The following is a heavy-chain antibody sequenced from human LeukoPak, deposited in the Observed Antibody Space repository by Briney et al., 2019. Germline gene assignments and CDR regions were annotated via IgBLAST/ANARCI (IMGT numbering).Heavy chain of an antibody. CDR3: TRDLPCSSSWESIDY. CDR2: ISAYNGNT. Sequence: GASVKVSCKASGYTFTSYGINWVRQAPGQGPEWMGWISAYNGNTKYAQNLQGRVTMTTDTSTSTAYMELRSLRSDDTAVYYCTRDLPCSSSWESIDYWGQGTLVTVSS. CDR1: GYTFTSYG. V-gene: IGHV1-18*01. D-gene: IGHD6-13*01. J-gene: IGHJ4*02.